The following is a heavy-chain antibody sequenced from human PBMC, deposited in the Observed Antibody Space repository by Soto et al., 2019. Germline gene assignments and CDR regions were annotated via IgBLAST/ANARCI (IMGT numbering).Heavy chain of an antibody. V-gene: IGHV4-39*01. J-gene: IGHJ3*02. CDR2: IYYSGST. CDR1: GGSISSSNYY. CDR3: ARPIAVATSDAFDI. Sequence: SETLSLTCTVSGGSISSSNYYWGWIRQPPGKGLEWIGSIYYSGSTYYNPYLKNRVTISVDTSKNQFSMKKKTMTAADTAVYYCARPIAVATSDAFDIWGQGTMVT. D-gene: IGHD6-19*01.